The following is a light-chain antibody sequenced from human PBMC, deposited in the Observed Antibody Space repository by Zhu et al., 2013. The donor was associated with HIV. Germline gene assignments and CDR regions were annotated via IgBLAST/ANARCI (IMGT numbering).Light chain of an antibody. Sequence: IQLTQSPSSLSASVGDRVTITCRASQGISTYLAWYQQKPGKAPKLLMYAASTLQSGVPSRFSGGGSGTDFTLTISSLQPEDAATYYCQQLNSYPMFAFGPGTKVNIK. V-gene: IGKV1-9*01. CDR1: QGISTY. CDR3: QQLNSYPMFA. J-gene: IGKJ3*01. CDR2: AAS.